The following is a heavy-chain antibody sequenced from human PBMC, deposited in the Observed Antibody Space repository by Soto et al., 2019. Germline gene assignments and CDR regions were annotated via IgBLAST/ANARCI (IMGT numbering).Heavy chain of an antibody. J-gene: IGHJ6*02. CDR2: IIPIFGTA. CDR3: ARASSVTGMIVVVIRDYYYYGMDV. CDR1: GGTFSSYA. Sequence: QVQLVQSGAEVKKPGSSVKVSCKASGGTFSSYAISWVRQAPGQGLEWMGGIIPIFGTANYAQKFQGRVTITADESTSTAYMELSSLRSEDTAVYYCARASSVTGMIVVVIRDYYYYGMDVWGQGTTVTVSS. V-gene: IGHV1-69*01. D-gene: IGHD3-22*01.